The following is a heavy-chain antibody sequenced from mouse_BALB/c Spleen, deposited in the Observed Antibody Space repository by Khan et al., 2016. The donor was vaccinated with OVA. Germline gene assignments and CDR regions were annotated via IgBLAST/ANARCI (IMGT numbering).Heavy chain of an antibody. J-gene: IGHJ3*01. CDR3: TRHGYVAWFTY. D-gene: IGHD2-2*01. V-gene: IGHV1S135*01. Sequence: VQLKQSGPELMKPGASVKISCKASGYSFTTYYIHWVIQSHGKSLEWIGFIDPFSGGTTYNQKFKGKATLTADKSSSTAYIHLSNRTSEDSAVYYCTRHGYVAWFTYWGQGTLVTVSA. CDR1: GYSFTTYY. CDR2: IDPFSGGT.